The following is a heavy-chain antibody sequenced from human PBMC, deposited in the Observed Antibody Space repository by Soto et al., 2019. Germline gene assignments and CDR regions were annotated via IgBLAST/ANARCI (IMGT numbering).Heavy chain of an antibody. V-gene: IGHV1-69*13. Sequence: SVKVSCKASGGTFSSYAISWVRQAPGQGLEWMGGIIPIFGTANYAQKFQGRVTITADESTSTAYMELSSLRSEDTAVYYCARDYYDSSGYYKYFQHWGQGTLVTVSS. D-gene: IGHD3-22*01. CDR2: IIPIFGTA. CDR1: GGTFSSYA. CDR3: ARDYYDSSGYYKYFQH. J-gene: IGHJ1*01.